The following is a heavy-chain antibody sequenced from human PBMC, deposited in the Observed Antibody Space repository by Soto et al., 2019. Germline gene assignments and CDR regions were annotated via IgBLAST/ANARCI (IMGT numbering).Heavy chain of an antibody. Sequence: EVQLAESGGGLVQPGGSLRLSCAASGFTFSPYEMNWIRQAPGKGLEWISYIHGSGSPIFYANSVKGRFTISRDNAKKSLFLQMDSLRVEDTAIYYCATKIFGTTYFGNWGQGTLVTFSS. D-gene: IGHD3-16*01. V-gene: IGHV3-48*03. CDR1: GFTFSPYE. CDR3: ATKIFGTTYFGN. J-gene: IGHJ4*02. CDR2: IHGSGSPI.